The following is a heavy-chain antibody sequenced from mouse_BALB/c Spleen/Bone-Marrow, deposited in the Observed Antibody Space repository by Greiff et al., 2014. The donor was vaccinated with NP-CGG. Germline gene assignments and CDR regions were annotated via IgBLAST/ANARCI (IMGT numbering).Heavy chain of an antibody. V-gene: IGHV5-12*02. D-gene: IGHD4-1*01. Sequence: DVMLVESGGGLVQPGGSLKLSCATSGFTFSDYYMYWVRQTPEKRLEWVAYITTGGGSTYYPDIVKGRFTISRDNAKNTLYLQMSRLKSEDTAMYYCARQLAYAMDYWGQGTSVTVSS. J-gene: IGHJ4*01. CDR3: ARQLAYAMDY. CDR2: ITTGGGST. CDR1: GFTFSDYY.